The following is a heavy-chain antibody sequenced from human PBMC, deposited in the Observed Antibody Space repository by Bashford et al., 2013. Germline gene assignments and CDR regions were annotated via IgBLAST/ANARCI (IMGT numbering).Heavy chain of an antibody. V-gene: IGHV4-39*01. CDR3: ARQLDSTSYQTRXTTFDY. J-gene: IGHJ4*02. CDR2: IYYSGST. CDR1: GGSISSSSYY. D-gene: IGHD3-16*02. Sequence: SETLSLTCTVSGGSISSSSYYWAWVRQPPGKGLEWIGSIYYSGSTYYNPSLKSRVTISVDASKSQFFLKLTSVTAADTAVYYCARQLDSTSYQTRXTTFDYVGPGNPGHRLL.